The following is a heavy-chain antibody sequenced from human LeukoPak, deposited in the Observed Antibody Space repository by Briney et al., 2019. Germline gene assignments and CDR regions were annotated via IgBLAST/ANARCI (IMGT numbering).Heavy chain of an antibody. CDR3: VKDSSWMGEYYFDY. D-gene: IGHD3-16*01. J-gene: IGHJ4*02. CDR2: IRYDESNE. Sequence: GGSLRLSCAASEFTFSNYGMHWVRQAPGKGLEWVAFIRYDESNEYYADSVKGRFTISRDNSKNTLYLQMNSLRADDTAVYYYVKDSSWMGEYYFDYWGQGTLVTVSS. CDR1: EFTFSNYG. V-gene: IGHV3-30*02.